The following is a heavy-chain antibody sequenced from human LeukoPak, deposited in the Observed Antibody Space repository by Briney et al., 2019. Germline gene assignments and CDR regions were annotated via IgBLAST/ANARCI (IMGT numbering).Heavy chain of an antibody. CDR2: INHSGST. D-gene: IGHD3-22*01. J-gene: IGHJ4*02. CDR1: GGSFSGYY. CDR3: ARGTGGTYYYDGPFDY. V-gene: IGHV4-34*01. Sequence: SETLSLTCAVYGGSFSGYYWSWIRQPPGKGLEWIGEINHSGSTNYNPSLKSRVTISVDTSKNQFSLKLSSVTAADTAVYYCARGTGGTYYYDGPFDYWGQGTLVTVSS.